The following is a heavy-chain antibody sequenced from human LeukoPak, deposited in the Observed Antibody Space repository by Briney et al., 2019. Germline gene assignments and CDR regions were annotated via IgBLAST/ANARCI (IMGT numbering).Heavy chain of an antibody. CDR3: ARESADGDHLGY. D-gene: IGHD4-17*01. CDR1: GFTFSDYY. CDR2: ISSSGSTI. Sequence: KPGGTLRLSCAASGFTFSDYYMSWIRQAPGKGLERVSYISSSGSTIYYADSVKGRFTISRDNAKNSLYLQMNSLRAEDTAVYYCARESADGDHLGYWGQGTLVTVSS. V-gene: IGHV3-11*01. J-gene: IGHJ4*02.